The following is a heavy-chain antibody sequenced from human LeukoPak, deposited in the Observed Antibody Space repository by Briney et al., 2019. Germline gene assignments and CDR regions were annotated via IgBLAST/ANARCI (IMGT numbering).Heavy chain of an antibody. J-gene: IGHJ4*02. D-gene: IGHD2-8*02. CDR2: TSSSSSYT. CDR1: GFTLGDYY. Sequence: GGSLRLSCAASGFTLGDYYMSWIRQAPGKGLEWIAYTSSSSSYTDYADSVKGRFTISRDNPKNSLYLQMNSLRAEDTAVYYCARGHRAAGVRAFDLWGQGTLVTVSS. V-gene: IGHV3-11*05. CDR3: ARGHRAAGVRAFDL.